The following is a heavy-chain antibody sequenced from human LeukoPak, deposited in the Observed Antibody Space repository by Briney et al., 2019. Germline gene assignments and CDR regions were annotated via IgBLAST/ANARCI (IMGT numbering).Heavy chain of an antibody. V-gene: IGHV3-48*03. J-gene: IGHJ2*01. CDR3: ARGGSSSWYEYWYFDL. D-gene: IGHD6-13*01. CDR2: IRSSGDTI. Sequence: GGSLRLSCVVSGFTFSSYEMNWVRQAPGKELEWVSYIRSSGDTIYYADSVKGRFTISRDNAKNSLYLQMNSLRAGDTAVYYCARGGSSSWYEYWYFDLWGRGTLVTVSS. CDR1: GFTFSSYE.